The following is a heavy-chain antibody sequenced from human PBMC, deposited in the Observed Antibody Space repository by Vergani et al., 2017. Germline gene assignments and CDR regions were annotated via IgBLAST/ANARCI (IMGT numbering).Heavy chain of an antibody. CDR3: ARTTRYFDY. CDR1: GFNFSSYA. J-gene: IGHJ4*02. CDR2: ISYDGSNK. V-gene: IGHV3-30*01. D-gene: IGHD1-1*01. Sequence: QVQLVESGGGVVQPGRSLRLSCAASGFNFSSYAMHWVRQAPGKGLEWVAVISYDGSNKYYADSVKGRFTISRDNSKNTLYLQMNSLRAEDTAVYYCARTTRYFDYWGQGTLVTVSS.